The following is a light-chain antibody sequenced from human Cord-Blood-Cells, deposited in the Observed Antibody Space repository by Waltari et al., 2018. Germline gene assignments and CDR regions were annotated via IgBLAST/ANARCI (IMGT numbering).Light chain of an antibody. Sequence: EIVLTPSPATLSLSPGERATLSCRASQSVSSYLAWYQQKPGQAPRLLIDDASNRATGIPARFSGSGSGTDFTLTISSLEPEDFAVYYCQQRSNWPPLTFGGGTKVEIK. CDR1: QSVSSY. J-gene: IGKJ4*01. CDR3: QQRSNWPPLT. V-gene: IGKV3-11*01. CDR2: DAS.